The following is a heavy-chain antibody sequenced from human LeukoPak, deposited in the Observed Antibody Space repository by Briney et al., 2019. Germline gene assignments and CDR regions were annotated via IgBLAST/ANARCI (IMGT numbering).Heavy chain of an antibody. Sequence: SQTLSLTCTVSGGSISSGGYYWSWIRQHPGKGLEWIGYIYYSGSTYYNPSLKSRVTISVDTSKNQFSLKLSSVTAADTAVYYCAREAGGSAYYYDGSGYDRPNWFDPWGQGTLVTVSS. D-gene: IGHD3-22*01. V-gene: IGHV4-31*03. J-gene: IGHJ5*02. CDR3: AREAGGSAYYYDGSGYDRPNWFDP. CDR1: GGSISSGGYY. CDR2: IYYSGST.